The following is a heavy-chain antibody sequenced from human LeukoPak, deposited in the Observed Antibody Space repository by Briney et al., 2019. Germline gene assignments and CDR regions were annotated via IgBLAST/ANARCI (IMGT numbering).Heavy chain of an antibody. CDR3: ARDRGRHIVVVTAMGGFDY. D-gene: IGHD2-21*02. V-gene: IGHV1-46*01. CDR1: GYTFTSYY. CDR2: INPSGGST. J-gene: IGHJ4*02. Sequence: ASVKVSCKASGYTFTSYYMHWVRQAPGQGLEWMGIINPSGGSTSYAQKFQGRVTMTRDMSTSTVYMELSSLRSEDTAVYYCARDRGRHIVVVTAMGGFDYWGQGTLVTVSS.